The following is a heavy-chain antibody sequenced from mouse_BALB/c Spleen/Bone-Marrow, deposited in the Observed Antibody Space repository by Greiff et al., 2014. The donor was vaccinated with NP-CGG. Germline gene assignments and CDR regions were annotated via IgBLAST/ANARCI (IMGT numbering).Heavy chain of an antibody. CDR3: TIYYGSSPYWYFDV. Sequence: VQLQQSGAELVKPGTSVKLSCKASGYTFTSYWMHWGKLRPGKGFEWIGEINPSNGGTNYNEKFKRKATLTVDKSSSTAYMQLSSLTSEDSAVYYCTIYYGSSPYWYFDVWGAVTTVTVSS. J-gene: IGHJ1*01. D-gene: IGHD1-1*01. V-gene: IGHV1S16*01. CDR1: GYTFTSYW. CDR2: INPSNGGT.